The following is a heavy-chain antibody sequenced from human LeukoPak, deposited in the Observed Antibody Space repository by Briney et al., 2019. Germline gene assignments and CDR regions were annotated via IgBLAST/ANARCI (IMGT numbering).Heavy chain of an antibody. CDR1: GFTFSSYG. Sequence: PGGSLGLSCAASGFTFSSYGMHWVRQAPGKGLEWVAVIWYDGSDKYYADSVKGRFTISRDNSKNTLYLQMNSLRAEDTAVYYCARGVVVLHWRDAFDIWGQGTMVTVSS. D-gene: IGHD2-21*01. V-gene: IGHV3-33*01. J-gene: IGHJ3*02. CDR2: IWYDGSDK. CDR3: ARGVVVLHWRDAFDI.